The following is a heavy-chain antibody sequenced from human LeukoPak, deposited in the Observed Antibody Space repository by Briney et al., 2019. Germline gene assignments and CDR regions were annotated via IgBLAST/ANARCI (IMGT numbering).Heavy chain of an antibody. CDR2: IYYSGST. CDR3: ARESNGYSSSWYDY. D-gene: IGHD6-13*01. V-gene: IGHV4-31*03. Sequence: SQTLSLTCTVSGGSISSGGYYWSWIRQHPGRGLEWIGYIYYSGSTYYNPSLKSRVTISVDTSKNQFSLKLSSVTAADTAVYYCARESNGYSSSWYDYRGQGTLVTVSS. CDR1: GGSISSGGYY. J-gene: IGHJ4*02.